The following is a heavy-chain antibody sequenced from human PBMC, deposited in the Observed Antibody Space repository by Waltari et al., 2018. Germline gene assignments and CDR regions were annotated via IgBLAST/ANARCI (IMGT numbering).Heavy chain of an antibody. V-gene: IGHV3-21*01. CDR2: ISSSSSYI. Sequence: EVQLVESGGGLVKPGGSLRLSCAASGFTFSSYSMNWVRQAPGKGLEWVSSISSSSSYIYYADSVKGRFTISRDNAKNSLYLQMNSLRAEDTAVYYCARDSTDYDEKGGWGQGTLVTVSS. CDR3: ARDSTDYDEKGG. D-gene: IGHD4-17*01. J-gene: IGHJ4*02. CDR1: GFTFSSYS.